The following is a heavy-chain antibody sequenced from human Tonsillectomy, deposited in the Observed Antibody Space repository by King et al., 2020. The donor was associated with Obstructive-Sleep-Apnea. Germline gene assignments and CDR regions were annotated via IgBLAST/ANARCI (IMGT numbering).Heavy chain of an antibody. J-gene: IGHJ3*02. Sequence: LQLQESGPGLVKPSETLSLTCTVSGGSISSSSYYWGWIRQPPGKGLEWIGSIYYSGSTYYNPSLKSRVTISVDTSKNQFSLKLSSVTAADTAVYYCARGVRGGTYAFDIWGQGTMVTVSS. D-gene: IGHD3-10*01. CDR2: IYYSGST. V-gene: IGHV4-39*07. CDR3: ARGVRGGTYAFDI. CDR1: GGSISSSSYY.